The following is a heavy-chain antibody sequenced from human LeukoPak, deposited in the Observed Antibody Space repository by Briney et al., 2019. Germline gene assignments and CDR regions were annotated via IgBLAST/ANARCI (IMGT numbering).Heavy chain of an antibody. CDR3: AREYCSSTSCYNDSWFDP. CDR1: GFTFSSYW. Sequence: GGSLRLSCAASGFTFSSYWMHWVRQAPGKGLVWVSRINTDGSSTSYADSVKGRFTISRDNAKNTLYLQMNSLRAEDTAVYYCAREYCSSTSCYNDSWFDPWGQGTLVTVSS. CDR2: INTDGSST. D-gene: IGHD2-2*02. J-gene: IGHJ5*02. V-gene: IGHV3-74*01.